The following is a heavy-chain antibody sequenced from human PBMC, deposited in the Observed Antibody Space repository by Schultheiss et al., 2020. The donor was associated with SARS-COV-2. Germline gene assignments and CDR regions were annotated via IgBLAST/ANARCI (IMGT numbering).Heavy chain of an antibody. CDR1: GFTFSSYA. D-gene: IGHD5-24*01. CDR3: AKGNRKLGWLQAFSDGFDI. J-gene: IGHJ3*02. CDR2: ISGSGGST. V-gene: IGHV3-23*01. Sequence: GESLKISCAASGFTFSSYAMSWVRQAPGKGLEWVSAISGSGGSTYYADSVKGRFTISRDNSKNTLNLQMNSQRAEDTAVYYCAKGNRKLGWLQAFSDGFDIWGQGTMVTVSS.